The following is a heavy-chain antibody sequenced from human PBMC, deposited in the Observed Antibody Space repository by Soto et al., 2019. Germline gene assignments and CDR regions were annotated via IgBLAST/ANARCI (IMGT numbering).Heavy chain of an antibody. CDR1: GGSFSGYY. J-gene: IGHJ6*02. Sequence: SETLSRTCDMYGGSFSGYYWTSIRHPPGKGMEWIGEINHSGRTNYNPTLKSRVTIVLDTSKNQFSLKLTSVTAADTAVYYCLMVTFSAMDVWGQGTTVTVSS. CDR3: LMVTFSAMDV. D-gene: IGHD2-15*01. CDR2: INHSGRT. V-gene: IGHV4-34*01.